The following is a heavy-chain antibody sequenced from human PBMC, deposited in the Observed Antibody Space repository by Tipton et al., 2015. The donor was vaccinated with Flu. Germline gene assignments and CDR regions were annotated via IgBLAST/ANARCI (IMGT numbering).Heavy chain of an antibody. CDR1: RGSISSTSYT. CDR2: IFYSGRT. V-gene: IGHV4-39*01. D-gene: IGHD5-24*01. CDR3: AEKGINGYNWWLY. J-gene: IGHJ4*02. Sequence: PGLVKPSETLSLTCTDSRGSISSTSYTWGWIRQPPGKGLEWIASIFYSGRTYYNPSLKSRVTISVDTSKNQFSLKLSSVTAADTAVYYCAEKGINGYNWWLYWGQGTLVTVSS.